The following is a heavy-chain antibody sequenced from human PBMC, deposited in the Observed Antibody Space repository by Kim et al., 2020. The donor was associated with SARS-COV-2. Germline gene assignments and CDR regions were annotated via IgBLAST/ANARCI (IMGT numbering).Heavy chain of an antibody. CDR3: ARDPADLVLPLDV. D-gene: IGHD2-2*01. V-gene: IGHV4-39*07. Sequence: YNPSLKSRVTISVDTSKNQFSLKLSSVTAADTAVYYCARDPADLVLPLDVWGQGTTVTVSS. J-gene: IGHJ6*02.